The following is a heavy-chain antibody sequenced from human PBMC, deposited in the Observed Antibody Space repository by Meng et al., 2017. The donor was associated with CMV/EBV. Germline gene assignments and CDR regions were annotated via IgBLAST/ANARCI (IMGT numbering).Heavy chain of an antibody. V-gene: IGHV1-2*02. CDR1: GYTFTGYY. Sequence: GRLVQSVLEGKKPWASVKVSCKASGYTFTGYYMHWVRQAPGQGLEWMGWINPNSGGTNYAQKFQGRVTMTRDTSISTAYMELSRLRSDDTAVYYCARGPLGEYSNYDAPWGQGTLVTVSS. J-gene: IGHJ5*02. CDR2: INPNSGGT. CDR3: ARGPLGEYSNYDAP. D-gene: IGHD4-11*01.